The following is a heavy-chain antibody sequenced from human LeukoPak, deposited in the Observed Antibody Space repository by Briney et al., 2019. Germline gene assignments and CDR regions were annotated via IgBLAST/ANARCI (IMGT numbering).Heavy chain of an antibody. CDR3: ARDIVVVPAAAYYFDY. J-gene: IGHJ4*02. CDR1: GYTFTGYY. D-gene: IGHD2-2*01. V-gene: IGHV1-2*02. CDR2: INPNSGGT. Sequence: ASVKVSCKASGYTFTGYYMHWVRQAPGQGLEWMGWINPNSGGTNYAQKFQGRVTMTRDTSISTAYMELSRLRSDDTAVYYCARDIVVVPAAAYYFDYWGQGTLVTVSS.